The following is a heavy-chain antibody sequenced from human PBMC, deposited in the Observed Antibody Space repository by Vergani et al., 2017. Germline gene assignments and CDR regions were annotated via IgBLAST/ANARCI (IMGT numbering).Heavy chain of an antibody. Sequence: QVQLVQSGAEVKKPGSSVKVSCKASGGTFSSYSINWVRQAPGQGLEWMGAIIPFFGTANYAQQFQGRVTFTADDSTTTAYMELTSLRSEATAVYFCARADYSDSLLDYWGQGTQVTVSS. V-gene: IGHV1-69*12. D-gene: IGHD4-11*01. CDR1: GGTFSSYS. J-gene: IGHJ4*02. CDR3: ARADYSDSLLDY. CDR2: IIPFFGTA.